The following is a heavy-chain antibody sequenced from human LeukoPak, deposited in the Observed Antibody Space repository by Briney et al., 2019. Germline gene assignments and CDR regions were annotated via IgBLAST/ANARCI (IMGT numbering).Heavy chain of an antibody. Sequence: GRSLRLSCAASGFTFSTYSMNWVRQAPGKGLEWVSSISSSSSYIYYADSVKGRFTISRDNAKNSLYLQMNSLRAEDTAVYYCARDVGATGYWGQGTLVTVSS. CDR3: ARDVGATGY. V-gene: IGHV3-21*01. CDR2: ISSSSSYI. D-gene: IGHD1-26*01. CDR1: GFTFSTYS. J-gene: IGHJ4*02.